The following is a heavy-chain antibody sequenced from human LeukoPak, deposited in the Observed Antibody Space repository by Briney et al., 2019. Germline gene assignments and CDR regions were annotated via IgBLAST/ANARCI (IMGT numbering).Heavy chain of an antibody. V-gene: IGHV1-18*01. CDR2: ISAYNGNT. J-gene: IGHJ5*02. CDR3: ARDESYGDYNNWFDP. D-gene: IGHD4-17*01. Sequence: ASVKVSCKASGYTCTSYGISWVRQAPGQELEWMVWISAYNGNTNYAQKLQGRVTMTTDTSTSTAYMELRSLRSDDTAVYYCARDESYGDYNNWFDPWGQGTLVTVSS. CDR1: GYTCTSYG.